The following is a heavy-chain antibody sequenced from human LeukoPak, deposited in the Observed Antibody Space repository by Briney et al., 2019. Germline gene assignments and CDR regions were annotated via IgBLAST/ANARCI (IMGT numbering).Heavy chain of an antibody. J-gene: IGHJ4*02. CDR3: AKDAKSGWTVLFGD. D-gene: IGHD6-19*01. V-gene: IGHV3-30*18. Sequence: GRSLRLSCAASGFTFSSYGMHWVRQAPGKGLEWVAVISYDGSNKYYADSVKGRFTISRDNSKNTLYLQMNSLRAKDTAVYYCAKDAKSGWTVLFGDWGQGTLVTVSS. CDR1: GFTFSSYG. CDR2: ISYDGSNK.